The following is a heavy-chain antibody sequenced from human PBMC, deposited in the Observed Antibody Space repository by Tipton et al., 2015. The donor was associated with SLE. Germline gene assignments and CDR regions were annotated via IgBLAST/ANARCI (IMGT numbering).Heavy chain of an antibody. CDR2: IYYSGST. D-gene: IGHD2-21*02. J-gene: IGHJ6*02. CDR3: ARGMVTWRGAVLGVDV. Sequence: GLVKPSETLSLTCTVSGGSISSQYWSWIRQHPGKGLEWIGYIYYSGSTYYNPSLKSRVTISVDPAKNQFSLKLTSVTAADTAVYYCARGMVTWRGAVLGVDVWGPGTTVNVSS. CDR1: GGSISSQY. V-gene: IGHV4-59*08.